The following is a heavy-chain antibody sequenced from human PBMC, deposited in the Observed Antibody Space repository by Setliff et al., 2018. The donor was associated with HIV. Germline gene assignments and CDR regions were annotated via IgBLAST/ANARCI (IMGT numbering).Heavy chain of an antibody. D-gene: IGHD1-26*01. Sequence: SETLSLTCTVSGGSISGYYWSWIRQPPGKGLEWIGYIYYRGSTDYNPSLKSRVTISVDMSKNQFSLKLNSLSAADTAVYYCARWESAQKAFNPWGHGTMVTVSS. J-gene: IGHJ3*01. V-gene: IGHV4-59*08. CDR3: ARWESAQKAFNP. CDR1: GGSISGYY. CDR2: IYYRGST.